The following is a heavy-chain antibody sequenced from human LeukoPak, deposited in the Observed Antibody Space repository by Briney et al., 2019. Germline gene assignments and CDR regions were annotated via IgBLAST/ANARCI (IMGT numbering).Heavy chain of an antibody. Sequence: SETLSLTCAVYGGSFSGYYWSWICQPPGKGLELIGEINHSGSTNYNTSLKSLVTISVDTSKNQCSLKLRSVTAADTAVYYCARAAPRNSNWFDTWGQGTLVTVSS. CDR1: GGSFSGYY. CDR3: ARAAPRNSNWFDT. CDR2: INHSGST. D-gene: IGHD1-1*01. J-gene: IGHJ5*02. V-gene: IGHV4-34*01.